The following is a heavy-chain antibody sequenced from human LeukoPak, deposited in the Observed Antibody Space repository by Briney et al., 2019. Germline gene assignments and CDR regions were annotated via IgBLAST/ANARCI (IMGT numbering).Heavy chain of an antibody. J-gene: IGHJ6*03. CDR1: GFTFSSYS. D-gene: IGHD6-6*01. CDR3: ARVPPPEQLVPHYYYYMDV. V-gene: IGHV3-48*01. Sequence: GGSLRLSCAASGFTFSSYSMNWVRQAPGKGLEWVSYISSSSSAIYYADSVKGRFTISRDNAKNSLYLQMNSLRAEDTAVSYCARVPPPEQLVPHYYYYMDVWGKGTTVTVSS. CDR2: ISSSSSAI.